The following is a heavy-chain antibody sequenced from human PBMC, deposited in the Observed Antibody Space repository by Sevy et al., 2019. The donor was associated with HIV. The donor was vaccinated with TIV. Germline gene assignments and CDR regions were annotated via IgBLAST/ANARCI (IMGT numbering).Heavy chain of an antibody. CDR3: AKDPGYSGYEYYFDY. CDR2: ISYDGSNK. J-gene: IGHJ4*02. CDR1: GFTFSSYG. V-gene: IGHV3-30*18. D-gene: IGHD5-12*01. Sequence: GGSLRLSCAASGFTFSSYGMHWVRQAPGKGLEWVAVISYDGSNKYYADSVKGRFTISRDNSKNTLYLQMNSLRAEDTAVYYCAKDPGYSGYEYYFDYWGQGTLVTSPQ.